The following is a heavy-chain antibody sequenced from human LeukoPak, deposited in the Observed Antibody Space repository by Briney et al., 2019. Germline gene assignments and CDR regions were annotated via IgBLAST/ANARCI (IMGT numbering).Heavy chain of an antibody. D-gene: IGHD3-10*01. V-gene: IGHV1-46*01. CDR1: GYTFTSYY. CDR2: INPSGGGT. J-gene: IGHJ4*02. Sequence: ASVKVSCKASGYTFTSYYMHWVRQAPGQGLEWMGMINPSGGGTSYAQKFQGRVTMTRGTSTSTVYMELSSLRSEDTAVYYCARGNPGVIDYWGRGTLVTVSS. CDR3: ARGNPGVIDY.